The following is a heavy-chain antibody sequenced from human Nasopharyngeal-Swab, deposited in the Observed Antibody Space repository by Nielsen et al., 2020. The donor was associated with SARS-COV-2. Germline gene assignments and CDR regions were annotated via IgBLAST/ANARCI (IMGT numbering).Heavy chain of an antibody. CDR2: ISAYNGNT. Sequence: ASVKVSCKASGYTFTSYGISWERQAPGQGLEWMGWISAYNGNTNYAQKLQGRVTMTTDTSTSTAYMELRSLRSDDTAVYYCARGYGSGSYYAYYYGMDVWGQGTTVTVSS. CDR1: GYTFTSYG. D-gene: IGHD3-10*01. CDR3: ARGYGSGSYYAYYYGMDV. J-gene: IGHJ6*02. V-gene: IGHV1-18*01.